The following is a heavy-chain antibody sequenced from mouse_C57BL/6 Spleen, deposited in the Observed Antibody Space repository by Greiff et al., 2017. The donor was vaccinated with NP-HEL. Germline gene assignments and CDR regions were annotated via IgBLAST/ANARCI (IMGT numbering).Heavy chain of an antibody. D-gene: IGHD2-3*01. J-gene: IGHJ2*01. CDR2: IYPSDSEP. V-gene: IGHV1-61*01. CDR3: AIKRDGCIDY. CDR1: GYTFTSYW. Sequence: QVQLQQPGAELVRPGSSVKLSCKASGYTFTSYWMDWVKQRPGQGLEWIGNIYPSDSEPHYNQQFKDKATLTVDKSSITAYMQLSSLTSEDAAVYYCAIKRDGCIDYWGQGTTLTVSS.